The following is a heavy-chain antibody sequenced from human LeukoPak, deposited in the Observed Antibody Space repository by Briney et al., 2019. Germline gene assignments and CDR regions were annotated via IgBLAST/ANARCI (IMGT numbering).Heavy chain of an antibody. Sequence: GGSLRLSCAASGFTFSSSTMNWVRRAPGKGLEWVSSISSSSDYIYYADSVKGRFTISRDNAKNSLYLQMNSLRADDTAVYYCVRIPNSANFPNWFDPWGQGTLVTVSS. CDR1: GFTFSSST. V-gene: IGHV3-21*01. CDR3: VRIPNSANFPNWFDP. J-gene: IGHJ5*02. D-gene: IGHD4/OR15-4a*01. CDR2: ISSSSDYI.